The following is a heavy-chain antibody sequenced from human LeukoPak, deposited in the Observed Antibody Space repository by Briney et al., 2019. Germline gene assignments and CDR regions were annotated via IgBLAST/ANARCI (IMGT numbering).Heavy chain of an antibody. Sequence: ASVKVSCKASGYTFTGYYMHWVRQAPGQGLEWMGWINPNSGGTNYAQKFQGRVTMTRDTSISTAYMELSRLRSDDTAVYYCARPLTGDPNYFDYWGQGTLVTVSS. V-gene: IGHV1-2*02. CDR2: INPNSGGT. CDR3: ARPLTGDPNYFDY. J-gene: IGHJ4*02. CDR1: GYTFTGYY. D-gene: IGHD7-27*01.